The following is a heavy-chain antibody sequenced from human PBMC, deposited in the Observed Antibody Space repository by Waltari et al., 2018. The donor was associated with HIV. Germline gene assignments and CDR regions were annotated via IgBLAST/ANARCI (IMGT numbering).Heavy chain of an antibody. Sequence: HLQLQESGPGLVKPSETLYLTCPVSAGSISSSSYYWGWIRQHTGKWMGWIGSISYSGSTYYNPSLKSRVTMSVDTSKNQFSLKLTAVTAADTAVYYCARDVLRFLEWLGDYFDYWGQGTLVTVSS. CDR1: AGSISSSSYY. D-gene: IGHD3-3*01. V-gene: IGHV4-39*07. CDR2: ISYSGST. J-gene: IGHJ4*02. CDR3: ARDVLRFLEWLGDYFDY.